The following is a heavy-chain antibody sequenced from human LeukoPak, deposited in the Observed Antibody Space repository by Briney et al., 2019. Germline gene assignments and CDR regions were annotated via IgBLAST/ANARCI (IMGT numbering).Heavy chain of an antibody. CDR3: ARDGAYYYDSSGTGGY. D-gene: IGHD3-22*01. Sequence: GGSLGLSCAASGFTFSTYSMNWVRQAPGKGLEWISYISSTSSTTYYADSVKGRFTISRDNAKNSLYLQMNSLRDEDTAVYYCARDGAYYYDSSGTGGYWGQGTLVTVSS. CDR2: ISSTSSTT. J-gene: IGHJ4*02. CDR1: GFTFSTYS. V-gene: IGHV3-48*02.